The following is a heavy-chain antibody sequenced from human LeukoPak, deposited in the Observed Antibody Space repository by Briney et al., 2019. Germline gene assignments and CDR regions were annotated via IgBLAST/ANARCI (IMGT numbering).Heavy chain of an antibody. J-gene: IGHJ5*02. V-gene: IGHV4-31*03. CDR1: GGSLSSGGYY. Sequence: SETLSLTCTVSGGSLSSGGYYWRWLRQHPGTGLEWIGYIYYSGSTYYNPSLKSRVTISVDTSKNQFSLKLSSVTAADTAVYYCARKGAAAADGFDLWGQGTLVTVSS. CDR2: IYYSGST. D-gene: IGHD6-13*01. CDR3: ARKGAAAADGFDL.